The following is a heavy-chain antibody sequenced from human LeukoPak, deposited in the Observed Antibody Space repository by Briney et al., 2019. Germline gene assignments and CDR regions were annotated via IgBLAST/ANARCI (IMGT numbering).Heavy chain of an antibody. Sequence: PSETLSLTCVVYGGSFSGYYWTWIRQPPGKGLEWIGEINHRGTTTYNPSLKSRVTISVDTPKNQFSLKLNSVTAADTAVYYCARVDIVTTNWFDPWGQGTLVFVSP. J-gene: IGHJ5*02. CDR2: INHRGTT. CDR1: GGSFSGYY. D-gene: IGHD5-12*01. CDR3: ARVDIVTTNWFDP. V-gene: IGHV4-34*01.